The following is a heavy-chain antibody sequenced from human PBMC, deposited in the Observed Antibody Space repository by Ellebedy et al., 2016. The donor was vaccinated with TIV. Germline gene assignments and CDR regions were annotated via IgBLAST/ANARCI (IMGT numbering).Heavy chain of an antibody. CDR3: AKRYSRSSGGRFFDY. D-gene: IGHD6-6*01. V-gene: IGHV3-23*03. CDR1: GFSFNSYA. CDR2: IYSGADGGDT. J-gene: IGHJ4*02. Sequence: GESLKISCAASGFSFNSYAMSWVRQAPGKGLEWVSVIYSGADGGDTYYADSVKGRFTISRDNSENTLYLHMNSLRAEDTAVYYCAKRYSRSSGGRFFDYWGQGTLVTVSS.